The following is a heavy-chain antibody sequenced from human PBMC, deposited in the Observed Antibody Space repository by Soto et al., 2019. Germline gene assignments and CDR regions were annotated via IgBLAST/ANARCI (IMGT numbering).Heavy chain of an antibody. V-gene: IGHV4-61*01. J-gene: IGHJ4*02. CDR3: ARDPLHYYDSSA. CDR2: IYYSGST. CDR1: GGSVSSGSYY. Sequence: QVQLQESGPGLVKPSETLSLTCTVSGGSVSSGSYYWSWIRQPPGKGLEWIGYIYYSGSTNYNPSLKSRVTISVDTSKNQFSLKLSSVTAADTAVYYCARDPLHYYDSSAWGQGTLVTVSS. D-gene: IGHD3-22*01.